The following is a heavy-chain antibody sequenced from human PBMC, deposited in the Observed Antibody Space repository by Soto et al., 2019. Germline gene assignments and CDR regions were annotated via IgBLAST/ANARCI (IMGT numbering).Heavy chain of an antibody. D-gene: IGHD2-21*02. CDR2: IIPIFGTA. CDR3: ARNRGYRGNSGPHYFDS. CDR1: GGTFSSYA. V-gene: IGHV1-69*12. J-gene: IGHJ4*02. Sequence: QVQLVQSGAEVKKPGSSVKVSCKASGGTFSSYAISWVRQAPGQGLEWMGGIIPIFGTANYAQKFQGRVTITADESTSTAYMELSSLRSEDTAVYYCARNRGYRGNSGPHYFDSWGQGTLVTVSS.